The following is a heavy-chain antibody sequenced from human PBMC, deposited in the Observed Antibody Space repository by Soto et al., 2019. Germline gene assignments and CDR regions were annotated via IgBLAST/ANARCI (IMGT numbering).Heavy chain of an antibody. CDR2: IKQDGSEK. D-gene: IGHD6-6*01. V-gene: IGHV3-7*01. CDR3: ATKGYSSSSGYYYYMDV. J-gene: IGHJ6*03. CDR1: GFTFSSYW. Sequence: GGSLRLSCAASGFTFSSYWMSWVRQAPGKGLEWVANIKQDGSEKYYVDSVKGRFTISRDNAKNSLYLQMNSLRAEDTAVYYCATKGYSSSSGYYYYMDVWGKGTTVTVSS.